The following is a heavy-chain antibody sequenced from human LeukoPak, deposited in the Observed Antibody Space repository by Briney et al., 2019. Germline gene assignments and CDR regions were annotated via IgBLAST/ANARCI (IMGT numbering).Heavy chain of an antibody. V-gene: IGHV4-34*01. D-gene: IGHD3-10*01. CDR3: ARGTTHSNYYGSGSYYNWHYYYYMDV. CDR2: INHSGST. J-gene: IGHJ6*03. CDR1: GGSFSGYY. Sequence: SETLSLTCAVYGGSFSGYYWSWLRQPPGKGLEWIGEINHSGSTNYNPSLKSRVTISVDTSKNQFSLKLSSVTAADTAVYYCARGTTHSNYYGSGSYYNWHYYYYMDVWGKGTTVTVSS.